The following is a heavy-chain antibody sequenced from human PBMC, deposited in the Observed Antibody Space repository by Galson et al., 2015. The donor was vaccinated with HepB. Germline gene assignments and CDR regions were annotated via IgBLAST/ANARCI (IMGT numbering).Heavy chain of an antibody. Sequence: SVKVSCKASGFTFTSSAVQWVRQARGQRLEWIGWIVVGSGNTNYAQKFQERVTITRDMSTSTAYMELSSLRSEDTAVYYCAADHHSGYDRYFDLWGRGTLVTVSS. CDR3: AADHHSGYDRYFDL. J-gene: IGHJ2*01. D-gene: IGHD5-12*01. V-gene: IGHV1-58*01. CDR1: GFTFTSSA. CDR2: IVVGSGNT.